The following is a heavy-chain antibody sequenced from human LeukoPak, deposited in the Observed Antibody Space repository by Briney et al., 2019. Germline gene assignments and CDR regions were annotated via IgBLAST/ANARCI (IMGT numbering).Heavy chain of an antibody. CDR3: ARDGRVKGRSSSWLP. J-gene: IGHJ5*02. D-gene: IGHD6-13*01. CDR2: MNPNSGNT. V-gene: IGHV1-8*01. Sequence: ASVKVSCKASGYTFTSYDISWVRQATGLGLEWMGWMNPNSGNTGYAQKFQGRVTMTKNTSISTAYMELSSLRSEDTAVYYCARDGRVKGRSSSWLPWGQGTLVTVSS. CDR1: GYTFTSYD.